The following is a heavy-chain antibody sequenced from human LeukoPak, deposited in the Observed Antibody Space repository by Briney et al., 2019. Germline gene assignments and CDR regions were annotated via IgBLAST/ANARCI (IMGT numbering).Heavy chain of an antibody. CDR3: AKGFSSGPWDACDI. D-gene: IGHD3-22*01. J-gene: IGHJ3*02. V-gene: IGHV3-30*18. CDR2: ISYDGSKK. CDR1: GFTFSSYG. Sequence: GGSLRLSCAASGFTFSSYGMHWVRQAPGKGLEWVAVISYDGSKKYYADSVKGRFTISRDSSKNMLYLQMNSLRVEDTAVYYCAKGFSSGPWDACDIWGQGTMVTVSS.